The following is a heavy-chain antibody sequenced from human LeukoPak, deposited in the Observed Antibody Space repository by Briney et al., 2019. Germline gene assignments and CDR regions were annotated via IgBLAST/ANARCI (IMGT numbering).Heavy chain of an antibody. J-gene: IGHJ3*02. V-gene: IGHV3-48*03. CDR1: GFTFSSYE. Sequence: GGSLRLSCAASGFTFSSYEMNWVRQAPGKGLEWVSYISSSGSTIYYADSVKGRFTISRDNAENSLYLQMNSLRAEDTAVYYCARLDYGDYRGAFDIWGQGTMVTVSS. CDR2: ISSSGSTI. D-gene: IGHD4-17*01. CDR3: ARLDYGDYRGAFDI.